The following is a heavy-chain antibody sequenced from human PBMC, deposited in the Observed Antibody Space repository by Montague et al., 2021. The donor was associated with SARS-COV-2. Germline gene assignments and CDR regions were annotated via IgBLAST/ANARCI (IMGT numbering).Heavy chain of an antibody. J-gene: IGHJ5*02. V-gene: IGHV3-21*01. D-gene: IGHD2-2*01. Sequence: SLRLSCAASGFTFSSYSMNWVRQAPGKGLEWVSSISSSSSSYIYYADSVKGRFTISRDNAKNSLYLQMNSLRAEDTAVYYCAREVRGYHNWFDPWGQGTLVTVSS. CDR2: ISSSSSSYI. CDR1: GFTFSSYS. CDR3: AREVRGYHNWFDP.